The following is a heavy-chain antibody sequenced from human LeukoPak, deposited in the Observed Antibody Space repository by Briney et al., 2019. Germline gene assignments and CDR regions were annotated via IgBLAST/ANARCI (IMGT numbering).Heavy chain of an antibody. V-gene: IGHV3-23*01. J-gene: IGHJ4*02. Sequence: PGGSLRLSCAASGFTFSAFAMHWVRQAPGKGLEWVSSISGSGGTTYYADSVKGRFTISRDNSKNTLYLQMNSLSAEDTAVYYCAKDPYRASSGLVDYWGQGTLVTVSS. D-gene: IGHD5-12*01. CDR3: AKDPYRASSGLVDY. CDR1: GFTFSAFA. CDR2: ISGSGGTT.